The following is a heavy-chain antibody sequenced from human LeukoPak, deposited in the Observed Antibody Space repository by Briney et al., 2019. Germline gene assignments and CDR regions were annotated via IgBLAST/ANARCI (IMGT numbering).Heavy chain of an antibody. D-gene: IGHD6-6*01. Sequence: ASVKVSCTASGYTFTGYYMHWVRQAPGQGLEWMGWINPNSGGTNYAQKFQGRVTMTRDTSISTAYMELSRLRSDDTAVYYCARVKIAARPEDAFDIWGQGTMVTVSS. CDR1: GYTFTGYY. V-gene: IGHV1-2*02. CDR3: ARVKIAARPEDAFDI. J-gene: IGHJ3*02. CDR2: INPNSGGT.